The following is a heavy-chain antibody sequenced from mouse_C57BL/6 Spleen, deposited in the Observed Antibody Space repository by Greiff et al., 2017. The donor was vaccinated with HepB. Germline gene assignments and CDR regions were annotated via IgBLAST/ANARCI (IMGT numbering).Heavy chain of an antibody. CDR3: ARHDRGFAY. CDR2: ISSGGSYT. J-gene: IGHJ3*01. CDR1: GFTFSSYG. V-gene: IGHV5-6*01. Sequence: EVMLVESGGDLVKPGGSLKLSCAASGFTFSSYGMSWVRQTPDKRLEWVATISSGGSYTYYPDSVKGRFTISRDNAKNTLYLQMSSLKSEDTAMYYCARHDRGFAYWGQGTLVTVSA.